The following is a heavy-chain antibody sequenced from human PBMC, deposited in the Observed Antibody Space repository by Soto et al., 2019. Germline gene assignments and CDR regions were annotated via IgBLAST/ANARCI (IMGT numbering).Heavy chain of an antibody. Sequence: EVQLLESGGGLVQPGGSLRLSCAASGLTFRNYAMTWVRQAPGKGPEWVSTVSGNGGETFYADSVKGRFTISRDNSKDTFYLIMKSLRVEDTAVYYCAKGGHQSFFDYWGQGTPVVVSS. CDR2: VSGNGGET. J-gene: IGHJ4*02. V-gene: IGHV3-23*01. CDR1: GLTFRNYA. CDR3: AKGGHQSFFDY. D-gene: IGHD2-2*01.